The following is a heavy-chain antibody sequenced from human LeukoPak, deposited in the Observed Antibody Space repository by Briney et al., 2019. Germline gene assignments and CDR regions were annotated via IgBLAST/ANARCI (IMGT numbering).Heavy chain of an antibody. CDR3: ARGVMAARLYYFDY. J-gene: IGHJ4*02. V-gene: IGHV3-23*01. CDR1: GFSFSSHP. Sequence: GGSLRLSCAASGFSFSSHPMNWVRQAPGKGLEWVSGITGSGDYTYYIDSVQGRFTISRDNSKNMLFLQMNSLRAEDTGVYYCARGVMAARLYYFDYWGRGILVTVSS. D-gene: IGHD2-21*01. CDR2: ITGSGDYT.